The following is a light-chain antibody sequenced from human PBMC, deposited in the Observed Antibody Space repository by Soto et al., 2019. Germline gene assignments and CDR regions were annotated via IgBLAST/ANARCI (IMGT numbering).Light chain of an antibody. CDR3: HQTHHTPPT. J-gene: IGKJ1*01. V-gene: IGKV1-39*01. CDR1: QTTKNY. CDR2: SAA. Sequence: DIQLTQSPSSLSASVGDSVTISCRASQTTKNYLYWYQQKPGKAPKLLIDSAASLHGGVPSRFPFTTSGTSFALTISSLQPEDFATYYCHQTHHTPPTFGQATKMDIK.